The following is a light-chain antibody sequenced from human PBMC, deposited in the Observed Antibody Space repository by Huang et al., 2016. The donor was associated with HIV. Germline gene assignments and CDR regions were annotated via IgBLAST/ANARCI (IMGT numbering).Light chain of an antibody. V-gene: IGKV3-20*01. J-gene: IGKJ1*01. Sequence: EIVLTQSPGTLSLSPGERATLSCRASQSISSTYLAWYQHQPGQAPRLLISGASTRAAGIPDRFSGSGSGTDFTLTISRLEPEDFAVCYCQQCGGSPWTFGQGTKVEIK. CDR1: QSISSTY. CDR3: QQCGGSPWT. CDR2: GAS.